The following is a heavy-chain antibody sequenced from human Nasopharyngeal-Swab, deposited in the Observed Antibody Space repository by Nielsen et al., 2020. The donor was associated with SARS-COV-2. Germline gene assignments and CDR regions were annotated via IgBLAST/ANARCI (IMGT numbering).Heavy chain of an antibody. V-gene: IGHV3-23*01. CDR2: ISGSDYST. CDR3: AKDRDSGDDSDDYYHYYGMDV. J-gene: IGHJ6*02. Sequence: GESLKISCAASGFTFSSYAISWVRQAPGKGLEWVSVISGSDYSTYYADSVKGRFTISRDNSKNTVSLQMNSLRAEDTAIYYCAKDRDSGDDSDDYYHYYGMDVWGQGTTVTVFS. D-gene: IGHD5-12*01. CDR1: GFTFSSYA.